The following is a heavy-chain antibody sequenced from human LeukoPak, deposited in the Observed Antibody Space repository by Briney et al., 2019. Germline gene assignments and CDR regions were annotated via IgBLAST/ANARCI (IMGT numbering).Heavy chain of an antibody. Sequence: GGSLRLSCAASGFTFSSYGMSWVRQAPGKGLEWVSAISGSGGSTYYADSEKGRFTISRDNSKNTLYLQMNSLRAEDTAVYYCAKLPYGDLRYYYYYYMDVWGKGTTVTVSS. J-gene: IGHJ6*03. CDR3: AKLPYGDLRYYYYYYMDV. CDR2: ISGSGGST. CDR1: GFTFSSYG. D-gene: IGHD4-17*01. V-gene: IGHV3-23*01.